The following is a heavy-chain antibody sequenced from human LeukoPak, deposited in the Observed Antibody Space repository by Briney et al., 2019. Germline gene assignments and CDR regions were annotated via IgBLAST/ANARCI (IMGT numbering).Heavy chain of an antibody. CDR1: GYTFTGYY. CDR2: INPNSGGT. J-gene: IGHJ4*02. Sequence: ASVKVSCKASGYTFTGYYMHWVRQAPGQGLEWMGWINPNSGGTNYAQKFQGRVTMTRDTSISTAYMELSRLRSDDTAVYYCAREDSSGWDPAHAWGQGTLVTVSS. V-gene: IGHV1-2*02. CDR3: AREDSSGWDPAHA. D-gene: IGHD6-19*01.